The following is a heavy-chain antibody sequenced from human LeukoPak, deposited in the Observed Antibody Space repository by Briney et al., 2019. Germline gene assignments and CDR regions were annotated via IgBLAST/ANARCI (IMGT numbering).Heavy chain of an antibody. J-gene: IGHJ1*01. Sequence: ASVKVSCKASGYTFTSYGISWVRQAPGQGLEWMGWISAYNGNTNYAQKLQGRVTMTTDTSTSTAYMELRSLRADDTAVYYCVRVIAVVGTTMDFQHWGQGTLVTVSS. CDR1: GYTFTSYG. D-gene: IGHD6-19*01. CDR2: ISAYNGNT. V-gene: IGHV1-18*01. CDR3: VRVIAVVGTTMDFQH.